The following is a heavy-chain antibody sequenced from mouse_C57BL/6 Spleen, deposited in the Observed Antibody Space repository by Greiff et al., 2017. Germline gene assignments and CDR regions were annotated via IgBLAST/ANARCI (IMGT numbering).Heavy chain of an antibody. V-gene: IGHV1-53*01. Sequence: QVQLQQPGTELVKPGASVKLSCKASGYTFTSYWMHWVKQRPGQGLEWIGNINPSNGGTNYNEKFKSKATLTVDKSSSTAYMQLSSLTSEDSAVYSCARPLKGSLRYFDVWGTGTTVTVSS. CDR1: GYTFTSYW. J-gene: IGHJ1*03. D-gene: IGHD6-1*01. CDR3: ARPLKGSLRYFDV. CDR2: INPSNGGT.